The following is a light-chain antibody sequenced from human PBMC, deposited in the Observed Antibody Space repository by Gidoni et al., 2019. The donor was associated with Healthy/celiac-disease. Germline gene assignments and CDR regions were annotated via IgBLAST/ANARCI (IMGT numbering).Light chain of an antibody. V-gene: IGLV1-40*01. J-gene: IGLJ2*01. CDR3: QSYDSSLSGSV. Sequence: QSVLTQPPSVSGAPGQRVTISCTGSSSNIGAGYDLNWYQQLPGTAPKLLLYGNSNRPSGVPDRFSGSKSGTSASPAITGLQAEDEADYYCQSYDSSLSGSVFGGGTKLTVL. CDR2: GNS. CDR1: SSNIGAGYD.